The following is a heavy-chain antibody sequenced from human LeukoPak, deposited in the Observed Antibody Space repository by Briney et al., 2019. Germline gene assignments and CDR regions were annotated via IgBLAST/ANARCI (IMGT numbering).Heavy chain of an antibody. V-gene: IGHV3-30*04. CDR3: ARARPSMWIDY. CDR2: ISYDGSDK. CDR1: GFTFSSYA. Sequence: PGGSLRLSCAASGFTFSSYAMYWVRQAPGKGLEWVAVISYDGSDKFYADSVKGRFTISRDSSKNTLYLQMNSLRPEDTAVYYRARARPSMWIDYWGQGTLVTVPS. J-gene: IGHJ4*02. D-gene: IGHD5-12*01.